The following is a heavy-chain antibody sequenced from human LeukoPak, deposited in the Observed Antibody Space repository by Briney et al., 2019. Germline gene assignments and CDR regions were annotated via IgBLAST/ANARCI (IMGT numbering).Heavy chain of an antibody. D-gene: IGHD3-10*01. CDR3: ARAPVLLWFGENKEYYMDV. V-gene: IGHV4-61*02. CDR2: IYTSGST. J-gene: IGHJ6*03. Sequence: PSQTLSLTCTVSGGSISSGSYYWSWIRQPAGKGLEWIGRIYTSGSTNYNPSLKSRVTISVDTSKNQFSLKLSSVTAADTAVYYCARAPVLLWFGENKEYYMDVWGKGTTVTIS. CDR1: GGSISSGSYY.